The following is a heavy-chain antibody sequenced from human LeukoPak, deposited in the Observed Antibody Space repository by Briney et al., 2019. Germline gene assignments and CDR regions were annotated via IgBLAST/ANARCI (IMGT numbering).Heavy chain of an antibody. Sequence: GGSLRLSCAASEITFSTYAMHWVRQAPGKGLEWVAVISYDGSNKYYADSVKGRFTISRDKSKNTLYLQMNSLRAEDTALYYCAKDSREYSSSWYHFDYWGQGTLVTVSS. CDR2: ISYDGSNK. CDR3: AKDSREYSSSWYHFDY. V-gene: IGHV3-30-3*01. D-gene: IGHD6-13*01. CDR1: EITFSTYA. J-gene: IGHJ4*02.